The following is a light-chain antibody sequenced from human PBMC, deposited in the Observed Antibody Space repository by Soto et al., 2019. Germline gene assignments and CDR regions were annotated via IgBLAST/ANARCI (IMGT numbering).Light chain of an antibody. J-gene: IGLJ2*01. CDR3: SSQTASATVL. V-gene: IGLV2-14*01. Sequence: QSALTQPASVSGSPGQSITISCTGTSSDVGGHNSVAWYQHNPGKAPKLMIYDVSNRPSGVSDRFSGSKSGNTASLIISGLRPEDEADYYCSSQTASATVLFGGGTKVTVL. CDR2: DVS. CDR1: SSDVGGHNS.